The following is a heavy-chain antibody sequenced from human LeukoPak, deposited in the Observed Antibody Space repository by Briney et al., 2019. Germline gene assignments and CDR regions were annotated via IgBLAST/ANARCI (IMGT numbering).Heavy chain of an antibody. V-gene: IGHV1-18*01. CDR3: ARDWCSATSCYRGNYFDP. D-gene: IGHD2-2*01. Sequence: ASVKVSCKASGYTFTSYGISWVRQAPGQGLEWMGWISVYNGNTHYAQNLQGRVTMTTDTSTSTAYMELRSLRTDDTAVYYCARDWCSATSCYRGNYFDPWGQGTPVTVSS. J-gene: IGHJ5*02. CDR2: ISVYNGNT. CDR1: GYTFTSYG.